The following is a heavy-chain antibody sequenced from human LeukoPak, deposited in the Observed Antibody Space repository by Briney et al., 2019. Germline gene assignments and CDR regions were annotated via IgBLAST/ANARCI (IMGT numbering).Heavy chain of an antibody. V-gene: IGHV5-51*01. CDR1: GYSFTSYW. J-gene: IGHJ3*02. CDR2: IYPGDSDT. CDR3: ARGGYYYDSSGYYDAFDI. Sequence: GESLKISCKGSGYSFTSYWIGWVRQMPGKGLEWMGIIYPGDSDTRYSPSLQGQVTISADKSISTAYLQWSSLKASDTAMYYCARGGYYYDSSGYYDAFDIWGQGTMVTVSS. D-gene: IGHD3-22*01.